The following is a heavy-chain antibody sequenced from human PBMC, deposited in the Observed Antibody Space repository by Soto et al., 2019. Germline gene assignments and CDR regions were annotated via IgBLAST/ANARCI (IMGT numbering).Heavy chain of an antibody. D-gene: IGHD3-22*01. CDR1: GFTFSSYG. CDR3: ARDLYYYDSSGLFDY. Sequence: PGGSLRLSCAASGFTFSSYGMNWVRQSPGKGLEWVSSISSSSSYIYYADSVKGRFTISRDNAKNSLYLQMNSLRAEDTAVYYCARDLYYYDSSGLFDYWGQGTLVTVSS. J-gene: IGHJ4*02. CDR2: ISSSSSYI. V-gene: IGHV3-21*01.